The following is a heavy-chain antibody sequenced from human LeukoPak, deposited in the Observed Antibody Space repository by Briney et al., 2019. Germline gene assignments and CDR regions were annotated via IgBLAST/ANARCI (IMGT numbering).Heavy chain of an antibody. CDR1: GGSISSSSYY. Sequence: PSETLSLTCTVSGGSISSSSYYWGWLRQPPGKGLEWIANIYYNGNTYYNPSLESRVTISVDTSKNQFSLKVRSVTAADTAVYYCAARGYGYGYGWFDPWGQGTLVTVSS. D-gene: IGHD5-18*01. J-gene: IGHJ5*02. CDR3: AARGYGYGYGWFDP. V-gene: IGHV4-39*07. CDR2: IYYNGNT.